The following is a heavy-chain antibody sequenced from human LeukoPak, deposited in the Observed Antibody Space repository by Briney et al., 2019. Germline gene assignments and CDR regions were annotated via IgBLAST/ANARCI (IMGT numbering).Heavy chain of an antibody. CDR2: ITWNSGVI. Sequence: GGSLRLSCAASGFTFDDYAMHWVRQAPGKGLEWISGITWNSGVIGYADSVKGRFTISRDNAKNSLYLQMNSLRAEDTASYYCAKDVSLHYYDSSGYYEYWGQGTLVTVSS. CDR3: AKDVSLHYYDSSGYYEY. V-gene: IGHV3-9*01. J-gene: IGHJ4*02. CDR1: GFTFDDYA. D-gene: IGHD3-22*01.